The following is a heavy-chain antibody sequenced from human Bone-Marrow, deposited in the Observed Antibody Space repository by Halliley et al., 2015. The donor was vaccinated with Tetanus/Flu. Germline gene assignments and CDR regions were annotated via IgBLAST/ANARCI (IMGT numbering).Heavy chain of an antibody. J-gene: IGHJ4*02. V-gene: IGHV4-34*01. D-gene: IGHD2-8*01. CDR3: VRDSLFCANGVCYSGNFDS. CDR2: ITHGGGP. Sequence: ITHGGGPSNRPSLKGRVTISIDTSKNQFSRRLNSMTAADTAVYYCVRDSLFCANGVCYSGNFDSWGQGTLVTVSS.